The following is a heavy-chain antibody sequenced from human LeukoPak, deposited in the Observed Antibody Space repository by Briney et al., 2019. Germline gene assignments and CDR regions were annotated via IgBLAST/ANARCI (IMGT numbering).Heavy chain of an antibody. J-gene: IGHJ3*02. D-gene: IGHD3-3*01. Sequence: SETLSLTCTVSGGSLSSYYWSWIRQPAGKGLEWIGRIYTSGSTNYNPSLKSRVTMSVDTSKNQFSLKLSSVTAADTAVYYCARVFTHQDAFDIWGQGTMVTVSS. CDR2: IYTSGST. CDR1: GGSLSSYY. CDR3: ARVFTHQDAFDI. V-gene: IGHV4-4*07.